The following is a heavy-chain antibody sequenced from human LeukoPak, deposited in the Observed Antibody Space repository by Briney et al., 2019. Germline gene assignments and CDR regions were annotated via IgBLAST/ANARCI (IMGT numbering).Heavy chain of an antibody. J-gene: IGHJ4*02. V-gene: IGHV5-51*01. CDR2: IYPGDSDT. CDR3: ALQPGYCSSASCSHFDF. D-gene: IGHD2-2*01. Sequence: GESLKISCKGSGYSFTSYWIGWVRQVPGKGLEWMGIIYPGDSDTRYSPSFQGQVTISVDKSFSTAYLQWNSLKASDTAMYYCALQPGYCSSASCSHFDFWGQGTLVTVSS. CDR1: GYSFTSYW.